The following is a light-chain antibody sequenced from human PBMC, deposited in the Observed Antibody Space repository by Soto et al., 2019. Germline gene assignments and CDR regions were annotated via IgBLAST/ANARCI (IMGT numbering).Light chain of an antibody. CDR2: DAS. Sequence: EILLTQSACTLSLSSGERATLSWRASQTVTSGYLAWYQQKPGQAPRLLIYDASNRATGIPARFSGSLSGTDFTLTISSLETEDFAVYYCQQRSNWPITFGQGTRLEIK. V-gene: IGKV3-11*01. CDR3: QQRSNWPIT. CDR1: QTVTSGY. J-gene: IGKJ5*01.